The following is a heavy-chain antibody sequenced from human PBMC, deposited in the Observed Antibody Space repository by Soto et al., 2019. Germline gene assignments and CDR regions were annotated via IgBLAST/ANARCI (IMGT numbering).Heavy chain of an antibody. D-gene: IGHD2-2*01. Sequence: QVQLVQSGGEVKRPGASVKVSCKTSGYTFSNYGITWVRQAPGQPLECLGWISLYSDGTNYAQKVQGRVSMTTDTSTTTAYMELRSLRSDDTAVYYCARVVPGAEAWFGPWGQGTLVTVSS. V-gene: IGHV1-18*01. CDR3: ARVVPGAEAWFGP. CDR2: ISLYSDGT. CDR1: GYTFSNYG. J-gene: IGHJ5*02.